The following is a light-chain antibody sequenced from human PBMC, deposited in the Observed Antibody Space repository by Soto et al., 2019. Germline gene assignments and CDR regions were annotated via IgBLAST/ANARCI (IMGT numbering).Light chain of an antibody. CDR1: QSVSSSY. Sequence: ESVLTQSPGTLSMSPGERATLSCRASQSVSSSYSAWYQQKPGQAPRLLIYGASRRATDIPDRFSGSGSGRDFTLTISSLEPEDVAVYYCQHYGSSPFTFGPGTKVDIK. J-gene: IGKJ3*01. CDR3: QHYGSSPFT. V-gene: IGKV3-20*01. CDR2: GAS.